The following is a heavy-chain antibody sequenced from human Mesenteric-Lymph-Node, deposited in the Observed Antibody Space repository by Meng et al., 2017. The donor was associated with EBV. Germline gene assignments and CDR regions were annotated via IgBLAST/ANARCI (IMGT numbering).Heavy chain of an antibody. J-gene: IGHJ5*02. V-gene: IGHV3-20*01. CDR1: GFTFDDYG. Sequence: EVQLVESXXGGVRPGGXLRRSCAASGFTFDDYGMSWVRQAPGKGLEWVSGINWNGGSTGYADSVKGRFTISRDNAKDSLFLQMNSLRAEDTALYHCARVSCSSASCYWFDPWGPGSLVNVSS. CDR2: INWNGGST. D-gene: IGHD2-2*01. CDR3: ARVSCSSASCYWFDP.